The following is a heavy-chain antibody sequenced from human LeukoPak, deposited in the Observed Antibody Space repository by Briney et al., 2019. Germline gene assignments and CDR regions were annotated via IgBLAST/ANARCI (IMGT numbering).Heavy chain of an antibody. CDR1: GYTFTGYY. Sequence: GASVKVSCKASGYTFTGYYMHWVRQAPGQGLEWMGWINPNSGGTNYAQKFQGGVTMTRDTSISTAYMELSRLRSDDTAVYYCASSSTVGWFGNFDYWGQGTLVTVSS. J-gene: IGHJ4*02. CDR2: INPNSGGT. CDR3: ASSSTVGWFGNFDY. V-gene: IGHV1-2*02. D-gene: IGHD3-10*01.